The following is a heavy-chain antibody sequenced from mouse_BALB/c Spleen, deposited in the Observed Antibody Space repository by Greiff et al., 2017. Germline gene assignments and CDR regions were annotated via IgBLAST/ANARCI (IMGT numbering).Heavy chain of an antibody. CDR2: ISSGSSTI. V-gene: IGHV5-17*02. CDR3: ARQFAY. J-gene: IGHJ3*01. Sequence: EVQGVESGGGLVQPGGSRKLSCAASGFTFSSFGMHWVRQAPEKGLEWVAYISSGSSTIYYADTVKGRFTISRDNAKNTLYLQMSSLKSEDTAMYYCARQFAYWGQGTLVTVSA. CDR1: GFTFSSFG.